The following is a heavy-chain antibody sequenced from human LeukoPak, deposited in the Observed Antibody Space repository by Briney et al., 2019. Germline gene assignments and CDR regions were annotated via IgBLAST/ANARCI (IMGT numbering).Heavy chain of an antibody. V-gene: IGHV1-18*01. CDR3: ARDPLSNLLWFGELLSNCYYYGMDV. CDR2: ISAYNGNT. CDR1: GYTFTSYG. D-gene: IGHD3-10*01. Sequence: ASVKVSCKASGYTFTSYGISWVRQAPGQGLEWMGWISAYNGNTNYAQKLQGRVTMTTDTSTSTAYMEPRSLRSDDTAVYYCARDPLSNLLWFGELLSNCYYYGMDVWAQGTTVTVSS. J-gene: IGHJ6*02.